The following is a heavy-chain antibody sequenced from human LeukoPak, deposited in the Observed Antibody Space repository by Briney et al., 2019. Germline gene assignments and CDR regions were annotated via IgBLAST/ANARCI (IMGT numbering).Heavy chain of an antibody. CDR2: IYTSGST. Sequence: ASETLSLTCTVSGGSISSYYWSWIRQPAGKGLEWIGRIYTSGSTNYNPSLKSRVTMSVDTFKNQFSLKLSSVTAADTAVYYCARQIKASGWYLLDYWGQGTLVTVSS. CDR1: GGSISSYY. CDR3: ARQIKASGWYLLDY. D-gene: IGHD6-19*01. V-gene: IGHV4-4*07. J-gene: IGHJ4*02.